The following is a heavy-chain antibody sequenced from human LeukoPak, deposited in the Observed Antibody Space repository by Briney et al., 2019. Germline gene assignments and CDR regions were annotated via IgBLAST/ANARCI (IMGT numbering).Heavy chain of an antibody. V-gene: IGHV4-4*02. J-gene: IGHJ3*01. CDR2: IYHSGST. D-gene: IGHD2-2*01. Sequence: PSGTLSLTCAVSGGSISSSNWWSWVRQPPGKGLEWIGEIYHSGSTNYNPSLESRVTISVDKSQNQFSLTLTSVTAADTAVYYCARPYYANAFDVWGQGTMVTVSS. CDR3: ARPYYANAFDV. CDR1: GGSISSSNW.